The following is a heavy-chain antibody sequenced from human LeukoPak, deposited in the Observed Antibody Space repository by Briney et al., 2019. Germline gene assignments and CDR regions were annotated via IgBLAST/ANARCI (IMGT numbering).Heavy chain of an antibody. J-gene: IGHJ4*02. CDR1: GFTFSSYG. Sequence: GGSLRLSCAASGFTFSSYGMHWVRQAPGKGLEWVSAISGSGGSTYYADSVKGRFTISRDNSKNTLYLQMNSLGAEDTAVYYCAKVVLRYYDSSGYSHWGQGTLVTVSS. V-gene: IGHV3-23*01. CDR3: AKVVLRYYDSSGYSH. D-gene: IGHD3-22*01. CDR2: ISGSGGST.